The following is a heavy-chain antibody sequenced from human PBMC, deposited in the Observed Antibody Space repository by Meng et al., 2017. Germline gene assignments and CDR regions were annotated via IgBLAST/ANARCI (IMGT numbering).Heavy chain of an antibody. J-gene: IGHJ4*02. CDR3: ARSIPKYYDFWSGYSDY. Sequence: VRSGAEVKNPGALVKVSCKASCYPFTSYGISWVRQAPGQGLEWMGWISAYNGNTNYAQKLQGRVTMTTDTSTSTAYMELSSLRSEDTAVYYCARSIPKYYDFWSGYSDYWGQGTLVTVSS. CDR2: ISAYNGNT. V-gene: IGHV1-18*01. CDR1: CYPFTSYG. D-gene: IGHD3-3*01.